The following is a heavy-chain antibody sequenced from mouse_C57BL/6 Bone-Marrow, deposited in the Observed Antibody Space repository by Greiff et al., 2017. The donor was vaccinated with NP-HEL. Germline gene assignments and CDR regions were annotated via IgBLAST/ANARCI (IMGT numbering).Heavy chain of an antibody. CDR3: ASHYYYDDGFDAMDY. D-gene: IGHD2-4*01. CDR1: GYTFTTYS. J-gene: IGHJ4*01. CDR2: FHPYNDGT. V-gene: IGHV1-47*01. Sequence: QVQLQQPGAELVKPGASVKMSCKASGYTFTTYSIQWMKQKPGKSLEWIGNFHPYNDGTKYNEKFKGKATLTVDKSSSTVYLELSRVTSDDSAVYYCASHYYYDDGFDAMDYWGQGTSVTVSS.